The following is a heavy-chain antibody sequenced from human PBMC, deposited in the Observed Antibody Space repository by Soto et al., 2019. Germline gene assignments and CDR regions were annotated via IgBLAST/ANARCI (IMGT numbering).Heavy chain of an antibody. Sequence: QVQLQESGPGLVKPSETLSLSCTVSGGSISSYYWSWFRQSPGKRMEWIGYVHHSWGSCYNPSLQSRDATSLSTTNDQFSLNVPSVIATDTAVSYCARHGSGPLHGLVDVWGQGTTVTVSS. V-gene: IGHV4-59*08. J-gene: IGHJ6*02. CDR2: VHHSWGS. D-gene: IGHD1-26*01. CDR3: ARHGSGPLHGLVDV. CDR1: GGSISSYY.